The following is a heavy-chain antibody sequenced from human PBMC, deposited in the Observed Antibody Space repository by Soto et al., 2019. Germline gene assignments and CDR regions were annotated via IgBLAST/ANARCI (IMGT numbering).Heavy chain of an antibody. CDR1: GYSFTSYW. CDR3: ARGEAAAATYGMDV. CDR2: IYPGDSDT. Sequence: GESLKISGKGSGYSFTSYWIGWVRQMPGKGLEWMVIIYPGDSDTRYSPSFQGQVTISADKSISTAYLQWSSLKASVTVMYFCARGEAAAATYGMDVWGQGTTVTVSS. D-gene: IGHD6-13*01. J-gene: IGHJ6*02. V-gene: IGHV5-51*01.